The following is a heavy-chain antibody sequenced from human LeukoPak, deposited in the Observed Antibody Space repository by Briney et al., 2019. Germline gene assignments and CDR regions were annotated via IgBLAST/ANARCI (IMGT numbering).Heavy chain of an antibody. J-gene: IGHJ5*02. Sequence: PGGSLRLSCAASGFTFSSFVMTWVRQAPGKGLEWVSGISGPGTNTYHADSVKGRFTISRDNAKNTLYLQMNSLRAEDTAVYYCARGGYSSSWYIGWFDPWGQGTLVTVSS. CDR3: ARGGYSSSWYIGWFDP. D-gene: IGHD6-13*01. CDR1: GFTFSSFV. CDR2: ISGPGTNT. V-gene: IGHV3-23*01.